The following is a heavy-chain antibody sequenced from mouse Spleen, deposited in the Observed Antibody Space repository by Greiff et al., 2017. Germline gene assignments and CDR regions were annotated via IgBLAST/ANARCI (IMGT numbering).Heavy chain of an antibody. CDR1: GFTFSDAW. D-gene: IGHD2-3*01. J-gene: IGHJ1*01. Sequence: DVKLVESGGGLVQPGGSMKLSCAASGFTFSDAWMDWVRQSPEKGLEWVAEIRNKANNHSTYYAESVKGRFTISRDDSKSSVYLQMNSLRAEDTGIYYCTRRDGYYVWYFDVWGAGTTVTVSS. CDR3: TRRDGYYVWYFDV. V-gene: IGHV6-6*01. CDR2: IRNKANNHST.